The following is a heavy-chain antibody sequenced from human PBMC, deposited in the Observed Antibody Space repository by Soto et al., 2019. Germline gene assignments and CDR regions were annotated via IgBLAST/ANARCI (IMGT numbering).Heavy chain of an antibody. CDR1: GYTFSSYA. D-gene: IGHD3-16*01. J-gene: IGHJ4*02. CDR2: IIPIFGTA. V-gene: IGHV1-69*05. Sequence: GASVKVSCKASGYTFSSYAISWVRQAPGQGLEWMGGIIPIFGTANYAQKLQGRVTMTTDTSTSTAYMELRSLRSDDTAVYYCARDSRKLGNDYWGQGTLVTVSS. CDR3: ARDSRKLGNDY.